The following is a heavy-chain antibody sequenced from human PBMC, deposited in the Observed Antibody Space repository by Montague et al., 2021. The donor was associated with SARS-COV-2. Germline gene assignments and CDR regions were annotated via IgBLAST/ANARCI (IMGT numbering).Heavy chain of an antibody. CDR3: ARDTRITMLVVVNRYGMDV. Sequence: SETLSLTCTVSGGAISSSSYYWGWNRQPPGKGLEWIGSIYYSGSTYYNPSLKSRVTISVDTSKNQFSLKLSSVTAADTAVYYCARDTRITMLVVVNRYGMDVWGQGIAVTVSS. CDR1: GGAISSSSYY. D-gene: IGHD3-22*01. CDR2: IYYSGST. V-gene: IGHV4-39*07. J-gene: IGHJ6*02.